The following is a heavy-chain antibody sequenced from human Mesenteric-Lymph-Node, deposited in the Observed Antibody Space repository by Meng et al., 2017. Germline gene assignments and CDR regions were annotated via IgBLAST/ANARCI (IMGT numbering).Heavy chain of an antibody. V-gene: IGHV1-2*02. J-gene: IGHJ6*02. CDR1: GGTFSSYA. CDR2: INPNSGGT. Sequence: ASVKVSCKASGGTFSSYAISWVRQAPGQGLEWMGWINPNSGGTNYAQKFQGRVTMTRDTSISTAYMELSRLRSDDTAVYYCAREKDIVVVPAALKYYYYGMDVWGQGTMVTVSS. CDR3: AREKDIVVVPAALKYYYYGMDV. D-gene: IGHD2-2*01.